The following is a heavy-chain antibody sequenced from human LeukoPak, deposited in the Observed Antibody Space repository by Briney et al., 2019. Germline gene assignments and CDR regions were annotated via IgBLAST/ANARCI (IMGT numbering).Heavy chain of an antibody. CDR1: GFIFSNSD. CDR2: ISASGGSA. CDR3: AKAGSYSDISVYPLASFDF. Sequence: QPGGSLRLSCAASGFIFSNSDMNWVRQAPGKGLEWVSFISASGGSAHYADSVRGRFTISRDNSKNTLYLQMNSLRAEDTAVYYCAKAGSYSDISVYPLASFDFWGQGTMVTVSS. J-gene: IGHJ3*01. D-gene: IGHD3-22*01. V-gene: IGHV3-23*01.